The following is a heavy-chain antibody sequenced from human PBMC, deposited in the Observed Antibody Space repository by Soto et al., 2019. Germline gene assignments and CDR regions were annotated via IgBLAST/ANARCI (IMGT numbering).Heavy chain of an antibody. Sequence: PGGSLRLSCAASGFTFSSYGMHWVRQAPGKGLEWVAVRWYDGSNKYYADSVKGRFTISRDNSKNTLYLQMNSLRAEDTAVYYCARDRNSGWTFDYWGQGTLVTVSS. V-gene: IGHV3-33*01. CDR2: RWYDGSNK. D-gene: IGHD6-19*01. CDR3: ARDRNSGWTFDY. J-gene: IGHJ4*02. CDR1: GFTFSSYG.